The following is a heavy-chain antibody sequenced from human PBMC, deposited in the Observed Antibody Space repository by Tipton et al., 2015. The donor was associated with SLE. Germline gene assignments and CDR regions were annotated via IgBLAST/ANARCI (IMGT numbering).Heavy chain of an antibody. CDR3: VVCSPSSCSYFDS. Sequence: TLSLTCTVSGGSISRYYWGWIPQPAGKGLEWIGRIYTGGNTKYNPSLESRVTLSVDASKDQFSRRLTSVTAADTAVYYCVVCSPSSCSYFDSWGQGTLVTVSS. D-gene: IGHD2-2*01. V-gene: IGHV4-4*07. J-gene: IGHJ4*02. CDR1: GGSISRYY. CDR2: IYTGGNT.